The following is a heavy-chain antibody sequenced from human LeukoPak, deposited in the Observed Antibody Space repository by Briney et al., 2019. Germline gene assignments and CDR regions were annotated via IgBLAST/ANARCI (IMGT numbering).Heavy chain of an antibody. CDR3: ARVLDFAGRFDY. CDR1: GFIFSSYW. J-gene: IGHJ4*02. Sequence: PWGSLRLSCAASGFIFSSYWMSWVRQAPGKGLEWVANINQDGSEEYYVDSVKGRFTISRDNAKNSLYLQMNSLRAEDTAVYYCARVLDFAGRFDYWGQGTLVSVSS. V-gene: IGHV3-7*05. D-gene: IGHD4-23*01. CDR2: INQDGSEE.